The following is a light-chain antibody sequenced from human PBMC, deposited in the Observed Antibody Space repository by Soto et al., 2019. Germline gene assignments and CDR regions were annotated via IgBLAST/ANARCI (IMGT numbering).Light chain of an antibody. CDR1: QGISSY. CDR2: AAS. J-gene: IGKJ1*01. CDR3: QQYYSYSWT. V-gene: IGKV1-8*01. Sequence: AIRMTQSPSSLSASTGDRVTITCPARQGISSYLAWYQQKPGKAPTLLIYAASTLQSGVPSRFSGSGSGTDFTLTISCLQSEDFATYYCQQYYSYSWTFGQGTKVDIK.